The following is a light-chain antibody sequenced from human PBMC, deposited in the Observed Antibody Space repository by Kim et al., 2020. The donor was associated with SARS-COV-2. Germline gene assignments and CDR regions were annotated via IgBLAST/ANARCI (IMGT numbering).Light chain of an antibody. Sequence: DIVMTQSPDSLAVSLGERATINCKSSQSVLYSSNNKNYLAWYQQKPGQPPKLLIYWASTRESGVPDRFSGSGSGTDFTLTISSLQAEDVAVYYCQQYYSTPRTTFGGGTKLEI. V-gene: IGKV4-1*01. CDR2: WAS. CDR1: QSVLYSSNNKNY. J-gene: IGKJ4*01. CDR3: QQYYSTPRTT.